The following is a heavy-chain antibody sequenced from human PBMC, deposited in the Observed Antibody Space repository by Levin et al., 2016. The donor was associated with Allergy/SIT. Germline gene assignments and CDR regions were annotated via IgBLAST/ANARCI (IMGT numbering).Heavy chain of an antibody. V-gene: IGHV1-69*13. CDR1: GGTFSSYA. CDR3: ARVIANYDYVWGSYLY. J-gene: IGHJ4*02. Sequence: SVKVSCKASGGTFSSYAISWVRQAPGQGLEWMGGIIPIFGTANYAQKFQGRVTITADESTSTAYMELSSLRSEDTAVYYCARVIANYDYVWGSYLYWGQGTLVTVSS. CDR2: IIPIFGTA. D-gene: IGHD3-16*02.